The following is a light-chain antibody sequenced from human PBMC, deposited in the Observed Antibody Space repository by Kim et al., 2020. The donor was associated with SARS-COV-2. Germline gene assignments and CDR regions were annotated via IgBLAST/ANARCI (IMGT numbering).Light chain of an antibody. J-gene: IGKJ4*01. Sequence: ERATINCKSSQNVLYSSNNKNYLAWYQQKPGQPPKLLIYWASTRESGVPDRFSGSGSGTDFTLTITSLQAEDVAVYFCQQYYSTLTFGGGTKLEI. CDR2: WAS. CDR1: QNVLYSSNNKNY. V-gene: IGKV4-1*01. CDR3: QQYYSTLT.